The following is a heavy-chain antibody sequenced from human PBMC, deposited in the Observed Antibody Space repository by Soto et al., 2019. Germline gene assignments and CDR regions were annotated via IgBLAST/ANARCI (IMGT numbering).Heavy chain of an antibody. J-gene: IGHJ4*02. CDR3: ARHDSTSCFDY. Sequence: SETLSLTCTVSGGSISSSSYYWGWIRQPPGKGLEWIGSIYYIESTYYNPSLKSRVTISVDTSKNQFSLKLSSVTAADTAVYYCARHDSTSCFDYWGQGTLVTVSS. V-gene: IGHV4-39*01. CDR2: IYYIEST. CDR1: GGSISSSSYY. D-gene: IGHD6-6*01.